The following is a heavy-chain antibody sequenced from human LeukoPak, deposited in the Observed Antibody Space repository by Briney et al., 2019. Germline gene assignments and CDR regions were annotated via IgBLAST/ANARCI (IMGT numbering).Heavy chain of an antibody. CDR1: GFTFAIHA. D-gene: IGHD3-10*01. J-gene: IGHJ3*01. V-gene: IGHV3-23*01. CDR2: ISGDGAST. CDR3: AKDSYVSGRPLHTFDV. Sequence: GGSLSLSCAASGFTFAIHAMTWVRQAPGKGLEWVSGISGDGASTHYAESVKGQFTISRDNSQNTLFLQMNSLRVEDTAIYYCAKDSYVSGRPLHTFDVWGQGTMVTVSS.